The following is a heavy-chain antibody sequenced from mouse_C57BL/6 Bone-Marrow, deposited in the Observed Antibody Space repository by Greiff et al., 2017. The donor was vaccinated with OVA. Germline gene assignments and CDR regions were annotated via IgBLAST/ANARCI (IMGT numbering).Heavy chain of an antibody. Sequence: VHLVESGPELVKPGASVKISCKASGYAFSSSWMNWVKQRPGKGLEWIGRIYPGDGDTNYNGKFKGKATLTADKSSSTAYMQLSSLTSEDSAVYFCARGVLHWYFDVWGTGTTVTVSS. V-gene: IGHV1-82*01. CDR2: IYPGDGDT. CDR1: GYAFSSSW. CDR3: ARGVLHWYFDV. J-gene: IGHJ1*03.